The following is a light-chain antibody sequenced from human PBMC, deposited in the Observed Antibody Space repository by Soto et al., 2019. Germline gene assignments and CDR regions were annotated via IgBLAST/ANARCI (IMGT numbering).Light chain of an antibody. CDR3: QQYYSTPWT. V-gene: IGKV4-1*01. J-gene: IGKJ1*01. CDR2: SAS. Sequence: DIVMTQSPDSLAVSLGERATINCKSSQSVLYSSNNKNYLAWYQQKPGQPPKPLIYSASSRESGVPDRFSGSGSGTDFTLTISSLQAEDVAVYYCQQYYSTPWTFGQGTKVEIK. CDR1: QSVLYSSNNKNY.